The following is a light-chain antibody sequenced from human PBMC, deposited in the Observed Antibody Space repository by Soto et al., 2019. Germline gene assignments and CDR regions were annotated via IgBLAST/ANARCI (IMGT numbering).Light chain of an antibody. Sequence: NFMLTQPHSVSESPGKTVTISCTCSSGSIASNYVQWFQQRPGSSPTTVIYEDNRRPSGVPDRFSGSIDSSSNSASLTISGLKTEDEADYYCQSYDSNSRGVFGGGTKLTVL. CDR1: SGSIASNY. J-gene: IGLJ2*01. CDR3: QSYDSNSRGV. CDR2: EDN. V-gene: IGLV6-57*01.